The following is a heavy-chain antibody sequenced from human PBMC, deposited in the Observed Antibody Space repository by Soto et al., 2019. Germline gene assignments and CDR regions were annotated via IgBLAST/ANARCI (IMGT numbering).Heavy chain of an antibody. CDR3: AKIGTVGVFEN. D-gene: IGHD1-26*01. J-gene: IGHJ4*02. CDR2: ITFSGAYT. V-gene: IGHV3-23*01. CDR1: VFTFSSFA. Sequence: PVRSLRLSCASSVFTFSSFAMSCVRQAPGKGLEWLSGITFSGAYTYYAESVKGRFTISRDNSKNTLFLEMNSLRAEDTALYYCAKIGTVGVFENWGQGAQVKVSS.